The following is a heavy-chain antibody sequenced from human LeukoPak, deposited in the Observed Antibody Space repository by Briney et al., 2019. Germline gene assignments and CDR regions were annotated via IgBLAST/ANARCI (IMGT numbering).Heavy chain of an antibody. Sequence: GGSLRLSCSGFTDSTYEMNRVRPAPGQGLEWVSYIRGSGNTIYYSYSGRGRFTISIHNAKNSLYLQMNSLRAEDTAVYYCARESKDCHKASGAFDIWGQGTMVTVSS. CDR1: GFTDSTYE. D-gene: IGHD2-21*01. CDR2: IRGSGNTI. V-gene: IGHV3-48*03. J-gene: IGHJ3*02. CDR3: ARESKDCHKASGAFDI.